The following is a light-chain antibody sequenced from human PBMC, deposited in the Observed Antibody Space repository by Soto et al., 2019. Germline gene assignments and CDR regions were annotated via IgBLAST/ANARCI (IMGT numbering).Light chain of an antibody. CDR1: SSDVGGYNY. CDR3: CSYTTIKTVV. V-gene: IGLV2-11*01. Sequence: QSALTQPRSVSGSPGQSVTISCTGTSSDVGGYNYVSWYQQHPGKAPKLMIYDVNERPSGVPDRFSGSKSGNTASLTISGLQAEDEADYYCCSYTTIKTVVFGGGTKLTVL. J-gene: IGLJ2*01. CDR2: DVN.